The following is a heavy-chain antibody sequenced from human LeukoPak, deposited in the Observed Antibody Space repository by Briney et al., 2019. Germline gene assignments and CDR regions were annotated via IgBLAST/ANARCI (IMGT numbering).Heavy chain of an antibody. D-gene: IGHD1-26*01. CDR3: ASHSIVGATSLDY. CDR2: IYYSGST. Sequence: SETLSLTCTVSGGSISGNNYYWGWIRQPPGKGLEWIGTIYYSGSTYYNPSLKSRVTISVDTSKNQFSLKLSSVTAADTAVYYCASHSIVGATSLDYWGQGTLVTVSS. CDR1: GGSISGNNYY. V-gene: IGHV4-39*01. J-gene: IGHJ4*02.